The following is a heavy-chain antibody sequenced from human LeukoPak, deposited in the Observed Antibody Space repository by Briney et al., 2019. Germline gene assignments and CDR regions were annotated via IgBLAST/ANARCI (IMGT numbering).Heavy chain of an antibody. CDR3: AKEYGYTYGEFDY. V-gene: IGHV3-23*01. J-gene: IGHJ4*02. Sequence: GGSLRLSCAASGFAFSSYAMSWVRQAPGKGLEWVSAISGSGVSTYYADSVKGRSTISRDNSKNTLYLQMNSLRAEDTAVYYCAKEYGYTYGEFDYWGQGTLVTVSS. CDR2: ISGSGVST. D-gene: IGHD5-18*01. CDR1: GFAFSSYA.